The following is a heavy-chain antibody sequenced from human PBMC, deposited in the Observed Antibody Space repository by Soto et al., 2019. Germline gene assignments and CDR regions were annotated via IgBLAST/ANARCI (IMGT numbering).Heavy chain of an antibody. J-gene: IGHJ3*01. CDR2: ISTHIGNT. Sequence: QDQLVQSGAEVKKPGASVKVSCKASVFTSSGISWVRQAPGQRLEWMGWISTHIGNTIYAQKFQGRVIMTMDTSTTTVYMELRSLRPDDTAVYLCAREGILGLFDAYDLWGQGTMVTVSS. CDR3: AREGILGLFDAYDL. D-gene: IGHD3-3*01. CDR1: VFTSSG. V-gene: IGHV1-18*04.